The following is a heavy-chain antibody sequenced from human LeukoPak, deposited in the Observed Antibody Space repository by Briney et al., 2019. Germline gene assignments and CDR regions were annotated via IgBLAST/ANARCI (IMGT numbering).Heavy chain of an antibody. D-gene: IGHD4-11*01. J-gene: IGHJ4*02. CDR1: GGSIISYY. CDR2: IYTSGST. V-gene: IGHV4-4*07. Sequence: PSETLSLTCTVSGGSIISYYWSWIRQPAGKGLEWIGRIYTSGSTNYNPSLKSRVTMSVDTSKNQFSLKLSSVTAADTAVYYCARLQWGPRVWYYFDYWGQGTLVTVSS. CDR3: ARLQWGPRVWYYFDY.